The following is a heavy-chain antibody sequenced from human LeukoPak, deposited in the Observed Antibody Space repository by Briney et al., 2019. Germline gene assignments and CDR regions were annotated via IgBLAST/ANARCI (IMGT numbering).Heavy chain of an antibody. J-gene: IGHJ4*02. CDR1: GYTFTGYY. V-gene: IGHV1-18*04. CDR2: ISAYNGNT. Sequence: GASVTVSCKASGYTFTGYYMHWVRQAPGQGLEWMGWISAYNGNTNYAQKLQGRVTMTTDTSTSTAYMELRSLRSDDTAVYYCARDHFSSSWSSYYFDYWGQGTLVTVSS. D-gene: IGHD6-13*01. CDR3: ARDHFSSSWSSYYFDY.